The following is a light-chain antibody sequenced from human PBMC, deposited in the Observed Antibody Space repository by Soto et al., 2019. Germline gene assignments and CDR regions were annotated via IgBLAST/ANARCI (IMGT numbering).Light chain of an antibody. CDR1: QGISTN. CDR3: LQANRVPLS. J-gene: IGKJ5*01. Sequence: DIQMTQSPSSVSASVGDRVTITCRASQGISTNLAWYQQKPGKAPKLLIYAASSLQSGVPPRFSGSGSGTDFTLTISSLQPEDFAIYYCLQANRVPLSFGQGTRWRL. V-gene: IGKV1-12*01. CDR2: AAS.